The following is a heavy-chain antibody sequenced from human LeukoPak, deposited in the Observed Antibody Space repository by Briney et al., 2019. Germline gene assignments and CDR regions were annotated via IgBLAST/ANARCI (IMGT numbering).Heavy chain of an antibody. J-gene: IGHJ4*02. Sequence: PGGSLRLSCAASGFTFSNYAMSWVRQAPGKGLEWVSAISSSGRSTFYADSVRGRFTISRDNSKNTLYLQMNSLRAEDTAVYYCAKPVLWGRFDYWGQGTLVTVSS. V-gene: IGHV3-23*01. CDR1: GFTFSNYA. D-gene: IGHD2-21*01. CDR3: AKPVLWGRFDY. CDR2: ISSSGRST.